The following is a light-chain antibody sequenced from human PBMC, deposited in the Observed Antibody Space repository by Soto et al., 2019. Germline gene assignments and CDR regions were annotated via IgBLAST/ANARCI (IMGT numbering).Light chain of an antibody. Sequence: EIVLTQSPATLSLSPGERATLSCGASQSVGEYLDWYQQKPGQAPRLLIYDASNRASGIPARFSGSGSGTDFTLTISSLEPEDLAVYYCHQRSNWPPLTFGGGTKVEIK. CDR3: HQRSNWPPLT. V-gene: IGKV3-11*01. CDR1: QSVGEY. J-gene: IGKJ4*01. CDR2: DAS.